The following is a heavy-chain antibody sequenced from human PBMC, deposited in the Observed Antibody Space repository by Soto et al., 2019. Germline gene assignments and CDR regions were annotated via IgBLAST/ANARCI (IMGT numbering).Heavy chain of an antibody. CDR3: ARGSCSGGSCYHNNRGLTFDI. D-gene: IGHD2-15*01. CDR2: TYYRSKWYN. Sequence: SQTLSLTCAISGDSVSSNSAAWNWIRQSPSRGLEWLGRTYYRSKWYNDYAVSVKSRITINPDTSKNQFSLQLNSVTPEDTAVYYCARGSCSGGSCYHNNRGLTFDIWGQGTMVTVSS. CDR1: GDSVSSNSAA. J-gene: IGHJ3*02. V-gene: IGHV6-1*01.